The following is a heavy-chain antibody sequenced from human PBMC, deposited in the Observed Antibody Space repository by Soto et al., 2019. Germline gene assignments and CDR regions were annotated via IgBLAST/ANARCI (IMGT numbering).Heavy chain of an antibody. Sequence: PSETPSLTCSVSGGSMGSSSYYFGWIRQPPGKGLEWLGSLYYTGTTYYNSSLKSRVTISAYKSQNQFSLRLSSVTATDTAVYYCGASCNRTLRYDWFDTWGQGTMCTVSS. J-gene: IGHJ5*02. D-gene: IGHD2-2*01. CDR2: LYYTGTT. CDR1: GGSMGSSSYY. CDR3: GASCNRTLRYDWFDT. V-gene: IGHV4-39*05.